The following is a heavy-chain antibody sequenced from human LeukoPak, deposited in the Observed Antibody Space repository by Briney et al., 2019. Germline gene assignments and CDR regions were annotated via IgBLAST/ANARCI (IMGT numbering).Heavy chain of an antibody. J-gene: IGHJ4*02. CDR3: ARGEGYSSGWYLYYFDY. CDR2: IYYSGSP. D-gene: IGHD6-19*01. Sequence: SETLSLTCTVSGCSISSYYWSWIRQPPGKGLEWIGYIYYSGSPNYNPSLKSRVTISVDTSKNQFSLKLSSVTAADTAVYYCARGEGYSSGWYLYYFDYWGQGTLVTVSS. V-gene: IGHV4-59*01. CDR1: GCSISSYY.